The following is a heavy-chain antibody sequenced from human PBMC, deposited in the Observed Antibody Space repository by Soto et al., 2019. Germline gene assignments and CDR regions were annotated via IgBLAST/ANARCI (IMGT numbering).Heavy chain of an antibody. V-gene: IGHV3-53*01. CDR2: IYSGGST. CDR1: GFTVSSNY. J-gene: IGHJ6*02. D-gene: IGHD2-2*01. CDR3: ASLGSLYCISTSCYVFGFYYYYCMDF. Sequence: EVQLVESGGGLIQPGGSLRLSCAASGFTVSSNYMSWVRQAPGKGLEWVSVIYSGGSTYYADSVKGRFTISRDNSKNLLYLQMNILRAEDTALYYCASLGSLYCISTSCYVFGFYYYYCMDFWGQGTTVTVSS.